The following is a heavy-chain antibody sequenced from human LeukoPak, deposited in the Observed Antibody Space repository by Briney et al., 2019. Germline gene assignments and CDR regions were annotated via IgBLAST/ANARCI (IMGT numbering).Heavy chain of an antibody. CDR3: ARGSAETGIDPALDYYYYYMDV. J-gene: IGHJ6*03. CDR1: GGSISSSSYY. Sequence: PSETLSLTCTVSGGSISSSSYYWGWIRQPPGKGLEWIGSIYYSGSTYYNPSLKSRVTISVDTSKNQFSLKLSSVTAADTAVYYCARGSAETGIDPALDYYYYYMDVWGKGTTVTVSS. D-gene: IGHD1-1*01. V-gene: IGHV4-39*07. CDR2: IYYSGST.